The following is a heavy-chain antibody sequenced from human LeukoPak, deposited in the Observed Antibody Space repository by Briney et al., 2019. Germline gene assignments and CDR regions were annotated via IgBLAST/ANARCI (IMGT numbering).Heavy chain of an antibody. J-gene: IGHJ5*02. D-gene: IGHD6-13*01. CDR2: IYYSGST. CDR1: GDSISSSNYY. V-gene: IGHV4-39*01. Sequence: SETLSLTCTVSGDSISSSNYYWGWIRQPPGKGLEWIGSIYYSGSTYYNPSLKSRVTISVDTSKNQFSLKLSSVTAADTAVYYCARQAIAAAVGFDPWGQGTLVTVSS. CDR3: ARQAIAAAVGFDP.